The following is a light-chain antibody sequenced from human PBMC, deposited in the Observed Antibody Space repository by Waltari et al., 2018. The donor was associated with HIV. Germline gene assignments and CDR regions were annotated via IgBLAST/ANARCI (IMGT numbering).Light chain of an antibody. CDR3: NSYAGSNNWV. Sequence: QSALTQPPSASGSPGPSVTISCTGTSSDVGGSKYVSWYQQHPGTAPKLMIYEFNKRPSGVPDRFSGSNSANTASLTVSGLQADDEADYYCNSYAGSNNWVFGGGTKLTVL. CDR2: EFN. J-gene: IGLJ3*02. CDR1: SSDVGGSKY. V-gene: IGLV2-8*01.